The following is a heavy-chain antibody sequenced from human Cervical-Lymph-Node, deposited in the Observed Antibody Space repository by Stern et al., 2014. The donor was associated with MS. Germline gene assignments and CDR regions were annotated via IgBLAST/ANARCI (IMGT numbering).Heavy chain of an antibody. CDR1: GFTFSRYA. V-gene: IGHV3-23*04. Sequence: EVQLVESGGTLVQPGGSLRLSCAASGFTFSRYAMSWVRQAPGKGLAWVSVISGSDGSTFYADSVKGRFTISRDNSKNTLFLQMNSLRAEDTAVYYCAKVYGSGPFDYWGQGTLVTVSS. CDR3: AKVYGSGPFDY. D-gene: IGHD6-19*01. CDR2: ISGSDGST. J-gene: IGHJ4*02.